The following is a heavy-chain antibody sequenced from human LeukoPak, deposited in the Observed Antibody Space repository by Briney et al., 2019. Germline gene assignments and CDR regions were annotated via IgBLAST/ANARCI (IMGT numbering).Heavy chain of an antibody. D-gene: IGHD3-10*01. CDR3: ARFTMVRGVIKPRNYYYGMDV. CDR2: IYYSGST. CDR1: GGSISSYY. V-gene: IGHV4-59*01. Sequence: SETLSLTCTVSGGSISSYYWSWIRQPPGKGLEWIGYIYYSGSTNYNPSHKSRVTISVDTSKNQFSLKLSSVTAADTAVYYCARFTMVRGVIKPRNYYYGMDVWGQGTTVTVSS. J-gene: IGHJ6*02.